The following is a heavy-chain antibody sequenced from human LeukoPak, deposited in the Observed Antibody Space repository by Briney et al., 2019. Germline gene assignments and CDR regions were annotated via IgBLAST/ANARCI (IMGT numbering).Heavy chain of an antibody. Sequence: GASVKVSCKASGYTFTGYYMHWVRQAPGQGLEWTGWINPNSGGTNYAQKFQGRVTMTRDTSISTAYMELSRPRSDDTAVYYCARVMLDFWSGYSSYWGQGTLVTVSS. CDR1: GYTFTGYY. J-gene: IGHJ4*02. V-gene: IGHV1-2*02. CDR2: INPNSGGT. CDR3: ARVMLDFWSGYSSY. D-gene: IGHD3-3*01.